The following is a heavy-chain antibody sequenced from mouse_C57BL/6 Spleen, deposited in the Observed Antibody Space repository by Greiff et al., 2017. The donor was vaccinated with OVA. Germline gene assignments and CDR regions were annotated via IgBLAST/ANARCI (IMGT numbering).Heavy chain of an antibody. CDR2: IDPEDGDT. D-gene: IGHD2-3*01. CDR1: GFNIKDYY. V-gene: IGHV14-1*01. J-gene: IGHJ2*01. Sequence: VHVKQSGAELVRPGASVKLSCTASGFNIKDYYMHWVKQRPEQGLEWIGRIDPEDGDTEYAPKFQGKATMTADTSSNTAYLQLSSLTSEDTAVYYCTTTGYYVMYYFDDWGQGTTLTVSS. CDR3: TTTGYYVMYYFDD.